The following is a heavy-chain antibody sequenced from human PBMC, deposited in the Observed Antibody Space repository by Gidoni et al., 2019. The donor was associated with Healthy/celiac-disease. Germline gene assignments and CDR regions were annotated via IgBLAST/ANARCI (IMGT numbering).Heavy chain of an antibody. CDR1: GGSFSGYY. CDR3: ARDAAAAGTGWFDP. CDR2: INHSGST. J-gene: IGHJ5*02. V-gene: IGHV4-34*01. Sequence: QVQLQQWGAGLLKPSETLSLTCAVYGGSFSGYYWSWIRQPPGKGLEWIGEINHSGSTNYNPSLKSRVTISVDTSKNQFSLKLSSVTAADTAVYYCARDAAAAGTGWFDPWGQGTLVTVSS. D-gene: IGHD6-13*01.